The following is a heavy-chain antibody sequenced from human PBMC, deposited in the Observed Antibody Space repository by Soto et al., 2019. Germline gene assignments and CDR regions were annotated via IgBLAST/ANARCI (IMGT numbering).Heavy chain of an antibody. D-gene: IGHD4-17*01. V-gene: IGHV3-23*01. Sequence: EVQLLESGGGLVKPGGSLRLSCAASGFTFSSYAMSWVRQAPGKGLEWVSAISDSGVGTYYADSVRGRFTNSRENSKSMPHHQMNSLRVEETAVYFCGNTDGDDRGRWFDPWGQGALVTVSS. CDR3: GNTDGDDRGRWFDP. J-gene: IGHJ5*02. CDR2: ISDSGVGT. CDR1: GFTFSSYA.